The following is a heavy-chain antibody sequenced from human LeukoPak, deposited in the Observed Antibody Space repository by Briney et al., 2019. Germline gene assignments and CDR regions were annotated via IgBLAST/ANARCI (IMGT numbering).Heavy chain of an antibody. CDR2: IYYSGST. CDR3: ARDGGSGLPDSDAFDI. CDR1: GGSISSYY. V-gene: IGHV4-59*01. Sequence: PSETLSLTCTVSGGSISSYYWSWIRQPPGKGLEWIGYIYYSGSTNYNPSLKSRVTISVDTSKNQFSLKLSSVTAADTAVYYCARDGGSGLPDSDAFDIWGQGTMVTVSS. J-gene: IGHJ3*02. D-gene: IGHD3-10*01.